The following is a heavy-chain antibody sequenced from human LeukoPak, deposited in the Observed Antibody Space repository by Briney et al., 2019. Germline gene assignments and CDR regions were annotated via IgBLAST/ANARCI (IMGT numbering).Heavy chain of an antibody. Sequence: GGSLRLSCTASGFAFDEHVMSWVRQVPGKGLEWVSGINWSGGSTGYADPLRGRFTISRDNAKNSLYLQMDSLRAEDTALYYCARARITSPFYFDYWGQGTLVTVSS. V-gene: IGHV3-20*04. D-gene: IGHD2-2*01. CDR3: ARARITSPFYFDY. J-gene: IGHJ4*02. CDR2: INWSGGST. CDR1: GFAFDEHV.